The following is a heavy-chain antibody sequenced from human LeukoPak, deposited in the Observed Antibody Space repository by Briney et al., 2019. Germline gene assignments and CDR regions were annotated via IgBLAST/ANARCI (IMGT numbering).Heavy chain of an antibody. Sequence: GGSLRLSCAASGFTFSSYAMHWVRQAPGKGLEWVAVISYDGSNKYYADSVKGRFTISRDNSKNTLYLQMNSLRAEDTAVYYCARGFRGMATIMNYWGQGTLVTVSS. J-gene: IGHJ4*02. V-gene: IGHV3-30*14. D-gene: IGHD5-24*01. CDR2: ISYDGSNK. CDR1: GFTFSSYA. CDR3: ARGFRGMATIMNY.